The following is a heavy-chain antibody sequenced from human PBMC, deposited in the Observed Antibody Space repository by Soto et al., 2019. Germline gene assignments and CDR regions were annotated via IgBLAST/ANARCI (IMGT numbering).Heavy chain of an antibody. CDR3: ARATYYYDSSGRSYYFDY. D-gene: IGHD3-22*01. Sequence: PSETLSVTCTVSGGSISSYYWSWIRQPPGKGLEWIGYIYYSGSTNYNPSLKSRVTISVDTSKNQFSLKLSSVTAADTAVYYCARATYYYDSSGRSYYFDYWGQGTLVTVSS. CDR1: GGSISSYY. J-gene: IGHJ4*02. CDR2: IYYSGST. V-gene: IGHV4-59*01.